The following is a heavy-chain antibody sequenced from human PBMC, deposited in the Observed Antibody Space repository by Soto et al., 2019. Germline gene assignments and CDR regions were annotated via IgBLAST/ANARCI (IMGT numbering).Heavy chain of an antibody. CDR3: AKYGCSSTSCQCDY. J-gene: IGHJ4*02. D-gene: IGHD2-2*01. V-gene: IGHV3-23*01. Sequence: EVQLLESGGGSVQPGGSLRLSCAASGFTFSSYAMTWVRQAPGKGLEWVSAISGSGAYTYYANSVKGRFTISRDNSKNTRYLQLNSLRAEDTAVYYCAKYGCSSTSCQCDYWGQGTRVTVSS. CDR2: ISGSGAYT. CDR1: GFTFSSYA.